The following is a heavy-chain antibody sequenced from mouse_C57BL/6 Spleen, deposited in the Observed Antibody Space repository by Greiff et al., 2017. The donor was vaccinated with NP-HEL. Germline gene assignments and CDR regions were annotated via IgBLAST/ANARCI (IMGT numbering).Heavy chain of an antibody. V-gene: IGHV1-69*01. J-gene: IGHJ4*01. CDR2: IDPSDSYT. D-gene: IGHD1-1*01. CDR3: ARYYGYAMDY. CDR1: GYTFTSYW. Sequence: QVQLKQPGAELVMPGASVKLSCKASGYTFTSYWMHWVKQRPGQGLEWIGEIDPSDSYTNYNQKFKGKSTLTVDKSSSTAYMQLSSLTSEDSAVYYCARYYGYAMDYWGQGTSVTVSS.